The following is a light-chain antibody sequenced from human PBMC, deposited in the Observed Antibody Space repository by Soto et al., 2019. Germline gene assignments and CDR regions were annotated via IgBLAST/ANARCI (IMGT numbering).Light chain of an antibody. J-gene: IGLJ1*01. Sequence: VLTQPPSVSGAPGQRVTISCTGSNSNIGTGYDVHWYQQVPGTAPKLLICGNNKRASGVPDRFSGFKSGTSASLAITGLQAEDEADYYCQSYDISLNGFYVFGTGTKVTVL. V-gene: IGLV1-40*01. CDR2: GNN. CDR1: NSNIGTGYD. CDR3: QSYDISLNGFYV.